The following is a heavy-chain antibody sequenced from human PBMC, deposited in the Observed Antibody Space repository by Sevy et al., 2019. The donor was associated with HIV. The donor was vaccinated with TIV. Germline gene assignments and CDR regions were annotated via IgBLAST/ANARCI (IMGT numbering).Heavy chain of an antibody. Sequence: ASVKVSCKASGGTFSSYAISWVRQAPGQGLEWMGGIIPIFGTANYAQMFQGRVTITADESTSTAYMELSSLRSEDTAVYYCARDEYYYDSSGYYYGHYWGQGTLVTVSS. J-gene: IGHJ4*02. CDR1: GGTFSSYA. D-gene: IGHD3-22*01. V-gene: IGHV1-69*13. CDR3: ARDEYYYDSSGYYYGHY. CDR2: IIPIFGTA.